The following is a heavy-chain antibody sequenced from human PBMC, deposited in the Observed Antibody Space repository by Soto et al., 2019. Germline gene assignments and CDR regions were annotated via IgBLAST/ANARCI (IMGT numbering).Heavy chain of an antibody. V-gene: IGHV3-30*18. J-gene: IGHJ4*02. CDR3: AKDRSYYGSGPLDY. CDR2: ISYDGSNK. Sequence: QVQLVESGGGVVQPGRSLRLSCAASGFTFSSYGMHWVRQAPGKGLEWVAVISYDGSNKYYADSVKGRFTISRDNSKNTLYLQMNSLRAEDTAVYYCAKDRSYYGSGPLDYWGQGTLVTVSS. CDR1: GFTFSSYG. D-gene: IGHD3-10*01.